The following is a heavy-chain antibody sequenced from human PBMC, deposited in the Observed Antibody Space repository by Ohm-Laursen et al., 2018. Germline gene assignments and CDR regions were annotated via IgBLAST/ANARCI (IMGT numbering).Heavy chain of an antibody. Sequence: SLRLSCAASGFTFSNFWMSWVRQAPGKGLEWVASIKQDGTEKHYVESMQGRFTISRDNAKNSVYLQMNSLRAEDTAVYYCARGGQQQVEDYWGQGTLVTVSS. V-gene: IGHV3-7*03. CDR3: ARGGQQQVEDY. D-gene: IGHD6-13*01. J-gene: IGHJ4*02. CDR2: IKQDGTEK. CDR1: GFTFSNFW.